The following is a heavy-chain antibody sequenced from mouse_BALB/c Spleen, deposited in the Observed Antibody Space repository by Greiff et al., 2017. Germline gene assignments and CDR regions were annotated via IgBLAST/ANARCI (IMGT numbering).Heavy chain of an antibody. J-gene: IGHJ1*01. D-gene: IGHD1-1*01. CDR3: ARDRVYYYGSSYWYFDV. Sequence: VQLVESGPGLVAPSQSLSITCTVSGFSLTGYGVNWVRQPPGKGLEWLGMIWGDGSTDYNSALKSRLSISKDNSKSQVFLKMNSLQTDDTARYYCARDRVYYYGSSYWYFDVWGAGTTVTVSS. V-gene: IGHV2-6-7*01. CDR2: IWGDGST. CDR1: GFSLTGYG.